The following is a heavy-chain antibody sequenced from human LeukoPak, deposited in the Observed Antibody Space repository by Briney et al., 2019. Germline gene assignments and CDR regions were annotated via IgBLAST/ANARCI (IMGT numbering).Heavy chain of an antibody. CDR2: ISSKSSTT. CDR3: ARTARHLDY. J-gene: IGHJ4*02. D-gene: IGHD5-18*01. V-gene: IGHV3-48*01. CDR1: GFTFDSYS. Sequence: PGGSLRLSCEASGFTFDSYSMNWVRQAPGKGLEWVSYISSKSSTTYYADSVKGRFTISRDNAKNSLDLQMNSLRAEDTAVYYCARTARHLDYWGQGTLVTVSS.